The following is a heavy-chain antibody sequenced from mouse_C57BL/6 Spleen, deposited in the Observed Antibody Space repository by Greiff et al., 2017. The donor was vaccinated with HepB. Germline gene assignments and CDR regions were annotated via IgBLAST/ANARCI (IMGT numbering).Heavy chain of an antibody. Sequence: EVQLQQSGPELVKPGASVKISCKASGYTFTDYYMNWVKQSHGKSLEWIGDINPNNGGTSYNQKFKGKATLTVDKSSSTAYMELRSLTSEDSAVYYCAREYYGSPDYWGQGTTLTVSS. CDR3: AREYYGSPDY. D-gene: IGHD1-1*01. J-gene: IGHJ2*01. CDR1: GYTFTDYY. V-gene: IGHV1-26*01. CDR2: INPNNGGT.